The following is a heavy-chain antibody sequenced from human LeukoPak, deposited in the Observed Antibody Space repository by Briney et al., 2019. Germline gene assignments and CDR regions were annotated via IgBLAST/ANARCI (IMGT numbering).Heavy chain of an antibody. V-gene: IGHV3-74*01. CDR2: INTDAKTP. J-gene: IGHJ4*02. Sequence: GGTLRLSCAASGFTFTGYWMHWVRQAPGKGLGWVSIINTDAKTPYYADSVKGLFTIARDNAKNTLYLHINSLRAEDTAVYYCARAGAYHFDNWGQGTLVTVSS. CDR1: GFTFTGYW. D-gene: IGHD3-16*01. CDR3: ARAGAYHFDN.